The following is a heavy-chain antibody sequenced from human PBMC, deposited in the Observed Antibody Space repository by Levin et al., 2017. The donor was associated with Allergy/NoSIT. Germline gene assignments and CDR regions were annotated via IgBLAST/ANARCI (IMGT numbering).Heavy chain of an antibody. CDR3: ARGGGSTKGGMDV. CDR1: GFTFSGYT. J-gene: IGHJ6*02. V-gene: IGHV3-21*01. D-gene: IGHD3-10*01. Sequence: MTGGSLRLSCEGSGFTFSGYTIHWVRQAPGKGLEWVSSISSTSSYIHYADSVKGRFTISRDNAKNSLYLQMNSLRAEDTAVYYCARGGGSTKGGMDVWGQGTTVTVSS. CDR2: ISSTSSYI.